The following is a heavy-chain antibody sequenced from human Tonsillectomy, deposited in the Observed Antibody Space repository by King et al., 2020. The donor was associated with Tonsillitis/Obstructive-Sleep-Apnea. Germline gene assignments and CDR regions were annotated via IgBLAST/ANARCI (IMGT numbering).Heavy chain of an antibody. Sequence: VQLQQWGAGLLKPSETLSLTCAVYNGSFSGYYWSWIRQPPGKGLEWIGEINHSGSTNHNPSLKSRVTVSVDTSKNQFSLKLSSVTAADTAMYHCAREASGAYDYWGQGTLVTVSS. V-gene: IGHV4-34*01. J-gene: IGHJ4*02. CDR3: AREASGAYDY. D-gene: IGHD2-15*01. CDR1: NGSFSGYY. CDR2: INHSGST.